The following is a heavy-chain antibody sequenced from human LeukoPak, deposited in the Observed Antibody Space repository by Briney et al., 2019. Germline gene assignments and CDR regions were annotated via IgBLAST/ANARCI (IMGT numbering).Heavy chain of an antibody. D-gene: IGHD3-3*01. Sequence: SSETLSLTCTVSGGSISSYYWSWIRQPPGKGLEWSGYIYYSGRTNYKPSLKSRVTISVATSKNQFPLKMTSVTAADTAVYYCARQHYDFWSGYIHYFDYWGQGTLVTVSS. CDR2: IYYSGRT. CDR1: GGSISSYY. J-gene: IGHJ4*02. V-gene: IGHV4-59*01. CDR3: ARQHYDFWSGYIHYFDY.